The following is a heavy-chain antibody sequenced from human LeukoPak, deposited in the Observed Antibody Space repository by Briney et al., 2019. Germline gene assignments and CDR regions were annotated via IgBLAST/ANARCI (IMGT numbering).Heavy chain of an antibody. CDR1: GFTFSSYA. J-gene: IGHJ3*02. V-gene: IGHV3-23*01. CDR2: ISGSGGST. D-gene: IGHD2-2*01. CDR3: AXGGYCSSTSCYARSAFDI. Sequence: GGSLRLSCAASGFTFSSYAMSWVRQAPGKGLEWVSAISGSGGSTYYADSVKGRFTISRDNSKNTLYLQMNSLRAEDTAAYYCAXGGYCSSTSCYARSAFDIWGQGTMVTVSS.